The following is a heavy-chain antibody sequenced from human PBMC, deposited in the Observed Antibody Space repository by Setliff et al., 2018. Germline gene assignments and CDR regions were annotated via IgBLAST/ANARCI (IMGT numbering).Heavy chain of an antibody. CDR2: VFYNGAA. CDR3: ARGGTYRYFDY. Sequence: LSLTCTVPGDSTSDASIMAWIRQPPGKGLEFIGYVFYNGAAKYDPSLKSRVTMSVDTSKTQFSLKLNSMTTADTAVYYCARGGTYRYFDYWGQGALVTVSS. J-gene: IGHJ4*02. V-gene: IGHV4-61*08. CDR1: GDSTSDAS.